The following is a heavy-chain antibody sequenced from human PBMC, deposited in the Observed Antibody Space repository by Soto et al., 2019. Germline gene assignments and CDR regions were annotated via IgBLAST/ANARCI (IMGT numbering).Heavy chain of an antibody. Sequence: SETLSLTCTGSCGSISTYYWSWIRQPPGKGLEWIGYIYYGGSTNYNPSLKSRVTMSVDTSRNQFSLKLSSVTAADTAVYYCARSGYYDSSGYYYYYWGQGTLVTVSS. CDR1: CGSISTYY. CDR3: ARSGYYDSSGYYYYY. J-gene: IGHJ4*02. CDR2: IYYGGST. V-gene: IGHV4-59*01. D-gene: IGHD3-22*01.